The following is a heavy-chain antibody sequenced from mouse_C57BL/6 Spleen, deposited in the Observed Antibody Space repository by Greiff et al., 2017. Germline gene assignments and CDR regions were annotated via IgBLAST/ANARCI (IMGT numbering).Heavy chain of an antibody. CDR3: ARRRADSSGLYYFDY. V-gene: IGHV1-78*01. J-gene: IGHJ2*01. D-gene: IGHD3-2*02. Sequence: QVQLQQSDAELVKPGASVKISCKVSGYTFTDHTIHWMKQRPEQGLEWIGYIYPRDGSTKYNEKFKGKATLTADKSSSTAYMQLNSLTSEDSAVYFCARRRADSSGLYYFDYWGQGTTLTVSS. CDR1: GYTFTDHT. CDR2: IYPRDGST.